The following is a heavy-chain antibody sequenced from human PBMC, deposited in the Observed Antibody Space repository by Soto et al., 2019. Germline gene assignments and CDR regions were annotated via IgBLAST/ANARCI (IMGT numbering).Heavy chain of an antibody. V-gene: IGHV1-18*01. J-gene: IGHJ5*02. CDR2: ISAYNGNT. CDR1: GYTFTSFG. Sequence: ASVQVSCKASGYTFTSFGISWVRQAPGQGLEWMGWISAYNGNTNFAQKFQGRVTMTTDTSTITAYMELRSLTSNDTAEYYCARFLPPFDPWGQGTLVTVSS. CDR3: ARFLPPFDP.